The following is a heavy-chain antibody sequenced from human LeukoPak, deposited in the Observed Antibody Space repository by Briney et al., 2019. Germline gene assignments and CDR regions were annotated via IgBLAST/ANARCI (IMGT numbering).Heavy chain of an antibody. V-gene: IGHV4-34*01. CDR3: ARVNSWTEEPDTGFDY. D-gene: IGHD1-14*01. J-gene: IGHJ4*02. Sequence: SETLSLTCAVYVGSFSGYYWSWIRQPPGKGLEWIGEINHSGSTNYNPSLKSRVTISVDTSKNQFSLKLSSVTAADTAAYYCARVNSWTEEPDTGFDYWGQGILVTVSS. CDR2: INHSGST. CDR1: VGSFSGYY.